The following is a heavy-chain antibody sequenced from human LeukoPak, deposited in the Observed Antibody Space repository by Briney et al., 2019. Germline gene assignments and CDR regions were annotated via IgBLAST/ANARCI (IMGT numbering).Heavy chain of an antibody. CDR3: ARWGSYLSYFDY. Sequence: PSETLSLTCTVSGDSISSSSYYWGWIRQPPGKGLEWTGYIYYSGSTNYNPSLKSRVTISVDTSKNQFSLKLSSVTAADTAVYYCARWGSYLSYFDYWGQGTLVTVSS. J-gene: IGHJ4*02. D-gene: IGHD3-16*01. CDR1: GDSISSSSYY. CDR2: IYYSGST. V-gene: IGHV4-61*05.